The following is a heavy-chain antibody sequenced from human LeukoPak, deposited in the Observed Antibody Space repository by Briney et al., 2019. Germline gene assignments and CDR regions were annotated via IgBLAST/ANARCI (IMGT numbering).Heavy chain of an antibody. CDR2: IHYSGST. D-gene: IGHD3-22*01. Sequence: KPSETLSLTCTVSGGSISSYYWSWIRQPPGKGLEWIGYIHYSGSTNYNPSLKSRVTISVDTSKNQFSLKLSSVTDADTAVYYCARGPYYYDSSGYYLGYWGQGTLVTVSS. CDR1: GGSISSYY. V-gene: IGHV4-59*01. CDR3: ARGPYYYDSSGYYLGY. J-gene: IGHJ4*02.